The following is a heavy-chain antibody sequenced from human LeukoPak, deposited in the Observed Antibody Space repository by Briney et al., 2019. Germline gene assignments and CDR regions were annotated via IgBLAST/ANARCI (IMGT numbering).Heavy chain of an antibody. CDR1: GYTFTGYC. V-gene: IGHV1-2*02. J-gene: IGHJ5*02. CDR2: INPNSGGT. D-gene: IGHD6-13*01. CDR3: AQQLVAMNWFDP. Sequence: ASVKVSCKASGYTFTGYCMHWVRQAPGQGLEWMGWINPNSGGTNYAQKFQGRVTMTRDTSISTAYMELSRLRSDDTAVYYCAQQLVAMNWFDPWGQGTLVTVSS.